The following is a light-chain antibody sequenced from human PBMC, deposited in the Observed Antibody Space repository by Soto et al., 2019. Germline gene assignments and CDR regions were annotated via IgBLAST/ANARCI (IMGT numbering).Light chain of an antibody. CDR3: QTWGTGLLV. CDR1: SGHRTYA. J-gene: IGLJ2*01. CDR2: LNSDGRH. Sequence: QSVLTQSPSASASLGVSVKLTCTLSSGHRTYAIAWHQQQPEKGPRYLMNLNSDGRHTKGDGIPDRFSGSSSGTERYLTISSLQSEDEADYYCQTWGTGLLVFGGGTKLTVL. V-gene: IGLV4-69*01.